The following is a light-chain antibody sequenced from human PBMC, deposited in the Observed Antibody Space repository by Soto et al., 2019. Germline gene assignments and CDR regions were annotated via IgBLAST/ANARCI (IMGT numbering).Light chain of an antibody. V-gene: IGKV1-39*01. Sequence: DIQMTHCPSSLSASVGDRVTITCQASQDISNYLNWYQQKPGKAPKLLIYDASNLETGVPSRFSGSGSGTDFTLTISSLQPEDFATYYCQQSYSTLWTFGQGTKVDIK. CDR1: QDISNY. J-gene: IGKJ1*01. CDR3: QQSYSTLWT. CDR2: DAS.